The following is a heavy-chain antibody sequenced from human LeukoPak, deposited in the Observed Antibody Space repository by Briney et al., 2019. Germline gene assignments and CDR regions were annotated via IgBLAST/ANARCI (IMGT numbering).Heavy chain of an antibody. D-gene: IGHD3-10*01. CDR1: GGSISSSSYY. J-gene: IGHJ3*02. Sequence: SETLSLTCTVSGGSISSSSYYWGWIRQPPGKGLEWIGSIYYSGSTYYNPSLKSRVTISVDTSKNQFSLKLSSVTAADTAVYYCARGPKVLLWFGESISGAFDIWGQGTMVTVSS. V-gene: IGHV4-39*07. CDR3: ARGPKVLLWFGESISGAFDI. CDR2: IYYSGST.